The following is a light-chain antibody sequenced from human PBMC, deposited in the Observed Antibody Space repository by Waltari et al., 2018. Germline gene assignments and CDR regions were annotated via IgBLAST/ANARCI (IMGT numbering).Light chain of an antibody. CDR2: VAS. CDR1: QSITSY. CDR3: QQSFNTPPT. V-gene: IGKV1-39*01. J-gene: IGKJ1*01. Sequence: IQMTQSPSSLSASVGDSVTITCRASQSITSYLNWYQHKPGKAPKPLIYVASSLHSGVPSRFSGSGSGTDFTLTISSLQPEDSGTYYCQQSFNTPPTFGQGTKVEI.